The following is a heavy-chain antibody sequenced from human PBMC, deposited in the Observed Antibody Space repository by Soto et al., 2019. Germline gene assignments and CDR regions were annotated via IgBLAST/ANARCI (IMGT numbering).Heavy chain of an antibody. CDR2: ISGYNGNT. CDR3: ARDPGFGFGYSYAFAMDV. Sequence: SVEVSFKASCYTFINYGISWVRQVPGQGLEWMGWISGYNGNTHYEEKVQDRIKMTTDTSTSTTYLELRSLRSDDTAVYFCARDPGFGFGYSYAFAMDVWGQGTTVTVSS. CDR1: CYTFINYG. J-gene: IGHJ6*02. V-gene: IGHV1-18*01. D-gene: IGHD5-18*01.